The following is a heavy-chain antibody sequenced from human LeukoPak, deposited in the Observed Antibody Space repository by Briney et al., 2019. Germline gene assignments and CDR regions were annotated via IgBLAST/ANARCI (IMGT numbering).Heavy chain of an antibody. J-gene: IGHJ4*02. V-gene: IGHV3-30*18. D-gene: IGHD1-26*01. CDR1: GFTFSSYG. CDR3: AKDVLSGSAEDY. Sequence: PGGSLRLSCAASGFTFSSYGMHWVRQAPGKGLEWVAVISYDGSNKYYADSVKGRFTISRDNSKNTLYLQMNSLRAEDTAVYYCAKDVLSGSAEDYWGQGTLVTVSS. CDR2: ISYDGSNK.